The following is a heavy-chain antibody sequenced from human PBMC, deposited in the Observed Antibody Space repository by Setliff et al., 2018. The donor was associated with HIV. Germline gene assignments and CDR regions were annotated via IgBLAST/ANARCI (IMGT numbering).Heavy chain of an antibody. D-gene: IGHD4-4*01. V-gene: IGHV3-74*01. CDR2: IDGDGSGT. J-gene: IGHJ6*02. CDR3: VRDITTCWDV. Sequence: GGSLRLSCAASGFTFRNYWMHWVRQAPGKGLVWVSRIDGDGSGTSYADSVQGRFTVSRDNAKNTLYLQMNSLRAEDTAVYYCVRDITTCWDVWGQGTTVTVSS. CDR1: GFTFRNYW.